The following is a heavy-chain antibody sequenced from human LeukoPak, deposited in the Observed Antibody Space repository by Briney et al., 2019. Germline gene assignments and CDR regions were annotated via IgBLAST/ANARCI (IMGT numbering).Heavy chain of an antibody. CDR2: INPNSGGT. Sequence: ASVKVSCKASGYTFTGYYMHWVRQAPGQGLEWMGWINPNSGGTNYAQKFQGRVTMTRDTSISTAYMELSRLRSDDTAVYYCAREQLPDYYYYYGMDVWGQGTTVTVSS. J-gene: IGHJ6*02. D-gene: IGHD2-2*01. V-gene: IGHV1-2*02. CDR1: GYTFTGYY. CDR3: AREQLPDYYYYYGMDV.